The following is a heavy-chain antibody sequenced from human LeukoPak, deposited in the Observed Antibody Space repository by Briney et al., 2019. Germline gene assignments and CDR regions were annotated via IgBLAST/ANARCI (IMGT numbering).Heavy chain of an antibody. J-gene: IGHJ3*01. V-gene: IGHV4-34*01. CDR1: GGSFSGYY. CDR2: INHSGST. D-gene: IGHD4-11*01. CDR3: ARGGSNYDAFDL. Sequence: SETLSLTCAVYGGSFSGYYWSWIRQPPGKGLEWIGEINHSGSTNYNPSLKSRVTISVDTSKNQFSLKLSSVTAADTAVYHCARGGSNYDAFDLWGQGTMVTVSS.